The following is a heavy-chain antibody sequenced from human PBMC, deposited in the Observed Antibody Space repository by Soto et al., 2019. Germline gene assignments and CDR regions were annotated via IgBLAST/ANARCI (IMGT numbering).Heavy chain of an antibody. V-gene: IGHV1-69*02. CDR3: ARGNRITIFGVPVGDAFDI. Sequence: SVKVSCKASGGTFSSYTISWVRQAPGQGLEWMGRIIPILGIANYAQKFQGRVTITADKSTSTAYMELSSLRSEDTAVYYCARGNRITIFGVPVGDAFDIWGQGTMVTVSS. D-gene: IGHD3-3*01. CDR2: IIPILGIA. J-gene: IGHJ3*02. CDR1: GGTFSSYT.